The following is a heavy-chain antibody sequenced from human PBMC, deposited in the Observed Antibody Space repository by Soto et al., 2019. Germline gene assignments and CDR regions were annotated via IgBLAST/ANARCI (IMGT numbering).Heavy chain of an antibody. CDR2: INPSGGGT. CDR1: GYTFTSYF. CDR3: AREAYSSSGFDP. V-gene: IGHV1-46*01. J-gene: IGHJ5*02. D-gene: IGHD6-19*01. Sequence: GASVKVSCKASGYTFTSYFMHWVRQAPGQGLEWMGIINPSGGGTTYAQKFQGRITMTRDTSTSTVYMELSSLRSEDTAVYYCAREAYSSSGFDPWGQGTLVTVSS.